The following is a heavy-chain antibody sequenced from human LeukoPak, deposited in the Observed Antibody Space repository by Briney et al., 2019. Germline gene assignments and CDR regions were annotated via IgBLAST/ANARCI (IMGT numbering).Heavy chain of an antibody. D-gene: IGHD4-11*01. CDR2: IIPIFGTA. CDR3: ARQGTTVTSDYYYYYYMDV. V-gene: IGHV1-69*13. J-gene: IGHJ6*03. Sequence: SVKVSCKASGGTFSSYAISWVRQAPGQGLEWMGGIIPIFGTANYAQKFQGRVTITADESTSTAYMELSSLRSEDTAVYYCARQGTTVTSDYYYYYYMDVWGKGTAVTVSS. CDR1: GGTFSSYA.